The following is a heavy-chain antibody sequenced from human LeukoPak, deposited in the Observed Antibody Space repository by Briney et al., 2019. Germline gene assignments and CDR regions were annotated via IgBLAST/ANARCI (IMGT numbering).Heavy chain of an antibody. Sequence: GSLRLSCAASGFTFSSYSMNWVRQAPGKGLEWVSSISSSSRYIYYADSVKGRFTISRDNAKNSLYLQMNSLGAEDTAVYYCARETLYYYGSGSHFDYWGQGTLVTVSS. J-gene: IGHJ4*02. CDR1: GFTFSSYS. CDR2: ISSSSRYI. CDR3: ARETLYYYGSGSHFDY. V-gene: IGHV3-21*01. D-gene: IGHD3-10*01.